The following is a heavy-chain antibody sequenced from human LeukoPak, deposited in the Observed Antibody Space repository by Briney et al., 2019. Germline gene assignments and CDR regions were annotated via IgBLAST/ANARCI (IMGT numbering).Heavy chain of an antibody. V-gene: IGHV4-39*07. CDR2: INHSGST. J-gene: IGHJ4*02. D-gene: IGHD3-22*01. CDR1: GGSISSNSYY. Sequence: SETLSLTCTVSGGSISSNSYYWGWIRQPPGKGLEWIGEINHSGSTNYNPSLKSRVTISVDTSKNQFSLKLSSVTAADTAVYYCATSPYYYDSSGQFDYWGQGTLVTVSS. CDR3: ATSPYYYDSSGQFDY.